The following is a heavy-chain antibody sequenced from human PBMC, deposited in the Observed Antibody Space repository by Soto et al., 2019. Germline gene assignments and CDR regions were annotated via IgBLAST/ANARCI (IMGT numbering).Heavy chain of an antibody. Sequence: SGPTLVNPTQTLTLTCTFSGFSLSTSGVGVGWVRQPPGKALEWLALIYSNDDKRFSTSLKNRLTITQDTSKNQVVLTMSNMDPVDTATYYWTHMRGSGLYGIDVWGKGTAVTLSS. CDR1: GFSLSTSGVG. CDR2: IYSNDDK. J-gene: IGHJ6*04. CDR3: THMRGSGLYGIDV. D-gene: IGHD3-10*01. V-gene: IGHV2-5*01.